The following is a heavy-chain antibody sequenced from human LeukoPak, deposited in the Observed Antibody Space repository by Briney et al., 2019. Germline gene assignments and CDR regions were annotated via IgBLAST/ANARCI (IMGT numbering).Heavy chain of an antibody. CDR3: ARDTYYYGSGTYYFNY. V-gene: IGHV3-53*01. D-gene: IGHD3-10*01. CDR1: GFTVSSNY. Sequence: GGSLRLSCAASGFTVSSNYMSWVRQAPGKGLEWVSVIYSGGSTYYADSVKGRFTISRDNSKNTLYLHMNSLRAEDTAVYYCARDTYYYGSGTYYFNYWGQGTLVTVSS. CDR2: IYSGGST. J-gene: IGHJ4*02.